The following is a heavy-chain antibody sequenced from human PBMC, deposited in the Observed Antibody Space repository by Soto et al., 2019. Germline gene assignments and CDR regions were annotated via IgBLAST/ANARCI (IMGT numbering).Heavy chain of an antibody. D-gene: IGHD2-2*01. CDR2: VSGNNGAS. J-gene: IGHJ5*01. CDR1: GYTSADFG. CDR3: VRDQKYFRVNGNWFDS. V-gene: IGHV1-18*04. Sequence: ASVKVSCKASGYTSADFGISWLRQAPGQGLEWMGWVSGNNGASNPAPKVQGRITMTLDTSTGISYMALRSLRSDDTAIYYCVRDQKYFRVNGNWFDSWGQGTLVTVSS.